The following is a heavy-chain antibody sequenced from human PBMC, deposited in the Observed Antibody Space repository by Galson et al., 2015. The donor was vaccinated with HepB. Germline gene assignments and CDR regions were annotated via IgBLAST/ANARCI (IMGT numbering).Heavy chain of an antibody. Sequence: SEKVSCKASGYTFTSYAMNWVRQAPGKGLEWMGGFDPEDGETIYAQKFQGRVTMTEDTSTDTAYMELSSLRSEDTAVYYCATDPGYGGGMDVWGQGTTVTVSS. CDR3: ATDPGYGGGMDV. J-gene: IGHJ6*02. D-gene: IGHD2-15*01. CDR2: FDPEDGET. V-gene: IGHV1-24*01. CDR1: GYTFTSYA.